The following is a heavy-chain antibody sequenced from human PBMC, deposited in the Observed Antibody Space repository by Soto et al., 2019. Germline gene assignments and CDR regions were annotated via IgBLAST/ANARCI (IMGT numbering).Heavy chain of an antibody. CDR3: AKERSVVATTPDFDY. J-gene: IGHJ4*02. CDR1: GFTFSSFG. CDR2: ASYDGSYK. V-gene: IGHV3-30*18. D-gene: IGHD5-12*01. Sequence: QVQLVESGGGVVQPGRSLRLSCAASGFTFSSFGMHWVRQAPGKGLEWVAVASYDGSYKYYADSVKGRFTISRDNSKNTXYLXXXXXXXEXTXVXYXAKERSVVATTPDFDYWGQGTLVTVSS.